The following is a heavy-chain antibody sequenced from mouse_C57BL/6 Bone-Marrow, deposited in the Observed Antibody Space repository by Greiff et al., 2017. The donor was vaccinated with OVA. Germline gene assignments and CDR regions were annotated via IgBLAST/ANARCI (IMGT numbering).Heavy chain of an antibody. CDR3: ARESDYSSWFAY. J-gene: IGHJ3*01. Sequence: QVQLQQPGAELVKPGASVKMSCKASGYTFTSYWITWVKQRPGQGLEWIGAIYPGSGSTNYNEKFTSKATLTVDTSSSTAYMQLSSLRSEDSAVYYCARESDYSSWFAYWGQGTLVTVSA. CDR2: IYPGSGST. CDR1: GYTFTSYW. D-gene: IGHD1-1*01. V-gene: IGHV1-55*01.